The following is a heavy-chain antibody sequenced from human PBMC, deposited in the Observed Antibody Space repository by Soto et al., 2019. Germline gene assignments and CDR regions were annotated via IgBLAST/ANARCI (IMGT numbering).Heavy chain of an antibody. D-gene: IGHD3-22*01. J-gene: IGHJ4*02. V-gene: IGHV4-39*01. CDR1: GGSISSSSYY. CDR2: IYYSGST. Sequence: SETLSLTCTVSGGSISSSSYYWGWIRQPPGKGLEWIGSIYYSGSTYYNPSLKSRVTISVDTSKNQFSLKLSSVTAADTAVYYCARNYDSSGYYYDGIGYWGQGTLVTSPQ. CDR3: ARNYDSSGYYYDGIGY.